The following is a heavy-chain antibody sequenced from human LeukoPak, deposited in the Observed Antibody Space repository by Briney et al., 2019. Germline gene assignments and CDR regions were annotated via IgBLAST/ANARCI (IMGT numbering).Heavy chain of an antibody. CDR1: GGSFSGYY. J-gene: IGHJ5*02. CDR2: IYHSGST. Sequence: SETLSLTCAVYGGSFSGYYWSWIRQPPGKGLEWIGEIYHSGSTNYNPSLKSRVTISVDKSKNQFSLKLSSVTAADTAVYYCARVRVENWFDPWGQGALVTVSS. D-gene: IGHD3-3*01. CDR3: ARVRVENWFDP. V-gene: IGHV4-34*01.